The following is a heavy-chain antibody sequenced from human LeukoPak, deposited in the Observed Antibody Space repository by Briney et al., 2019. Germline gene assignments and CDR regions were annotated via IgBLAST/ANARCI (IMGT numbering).Heavy chain of an antibody. V-gene: IGHV4-30-4*01. CDR1: GGSISSGDYY. D-gene: IGHD4-17*01. Sequence: SETLSLTCTVSGGSISSGDYYWSWIRQPPGKGLEWIGYIYYSGSTYYNPSLKSRVTISVDTSKNQFSLKLSSVTAADTAVYYCARETLNGDYELYYYGMDVWGQGTTVTVSS. CDR3: ARETLNGDYELYYYGMDV. J-gene: IGHJ6*02. CDR2: IYYSGST.